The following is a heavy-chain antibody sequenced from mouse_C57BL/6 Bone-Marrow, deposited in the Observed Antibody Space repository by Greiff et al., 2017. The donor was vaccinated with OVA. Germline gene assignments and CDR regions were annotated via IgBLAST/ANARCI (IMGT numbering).Heavy chain of an antibody. CDR2: ISNKANGYTT. Sequence: EVKLMESGGGLVQPGGSLSLSCAASGFTFTDYYMSWVRQPPGKALEWLGFISNKANGYTTEYSASVKGRFTISRDNSKSFLYLQMNALRAKDSDTYYCESHFYYDYSYWYYDVWGTGTTVTVSS. V-gene: IGHV7-3*01. D-gene: IGHD2-4*01. CDR1: GFTFTDYY. CDR3: ESHFYYDYSYWYYDV. J-gene: IGHJ1*03.